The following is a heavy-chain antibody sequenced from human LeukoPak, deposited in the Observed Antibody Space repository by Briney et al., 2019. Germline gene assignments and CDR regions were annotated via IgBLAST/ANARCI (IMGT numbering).Heavy chain of an antibody. Sequence: ASLKVSCKASGYTFTSYYMHWVRQAPGQGLEGMGIITPSGGSTSYAQKFQGRVTMTRETSTSTVYMELSSLRSEDTAVYYCARDGRIAAAGMDVWGQGTTVTVSS. J-gene: IGHJ6*02. CDR3: ARDGRIAAAGMDV. CDR2: ITPSGGST. D-gene: IGHD6-13*01. V-gene: IGHV1-46*01. CDR1: GYTFTSYY.